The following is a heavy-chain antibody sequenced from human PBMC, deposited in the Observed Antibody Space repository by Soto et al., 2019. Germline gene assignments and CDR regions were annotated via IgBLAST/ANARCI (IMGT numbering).Heavy chain of an antibody. D-gene: IGHD1-26*01. Sequence: EVQLLESGGGLVQPGGSLRLSCAASGFTFSSYAMSWVRQAPGKGLEWVSAISGSGGSTYYADSVKGRFTISRDNSKNALDVQRNSLRAGDTAVYYCAHQEGSPPALNGMDVWGQGTTVTVSS. CDR3: AHQEGSPPALNGMDV. V-gene: IGHV3-23*01. J-gene: IGHJ6*02. CDR1: GFTFSSYA. CDR2: ISGSGGST.